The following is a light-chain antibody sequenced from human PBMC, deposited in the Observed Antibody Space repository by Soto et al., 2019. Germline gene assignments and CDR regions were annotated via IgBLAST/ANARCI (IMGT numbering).Light chain of an antibody. V-gene: IGLV2-14*01. Sequence: QSALTQPASVPGSPGQSITISCTGTSSDVGGYNYVSWYQQHPGKAPKLMIYDVSNRPSGVSNRFSGSKSGNTASLTISGLQAEDEADYYCSSYTSSSTLVVFGGGTKVNVL. J-gene: IGLJ2*01. CDR3: SSYTSSSTLVV. CDR1: SSDVGGYNY. CDR2: DVS.